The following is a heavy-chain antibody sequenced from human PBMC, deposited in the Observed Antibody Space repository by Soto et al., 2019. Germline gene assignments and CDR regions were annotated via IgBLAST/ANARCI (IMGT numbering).Heavy chain of an antibody. CDR2: ISAYNGNT. CDR3: ARVSLRRPFITAAKSTGT. J-gene: IGHJ5*02. D-gene: IGHD6-25*01. V-gene: IGHV1-18*01. CDR1: GYTFTSYG. Sequence: GASVKVCCKASGYTFTSYGISWVRQAPGQGLEWMGWISAYNGNTNYAQKLQGRVTMTTDTSTSTAYMELRSLRSDDTAVYYCARVSLRRPFITAAKSTGTWCQGTLLTFSS.